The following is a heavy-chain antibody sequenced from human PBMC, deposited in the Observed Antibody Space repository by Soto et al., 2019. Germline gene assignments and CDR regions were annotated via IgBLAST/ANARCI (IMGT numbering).Heavy chain of an antibody. CDR1: GFTFSSYG. CDR3: ARAMDYGDFLWYFDY. J-gene: IGHJ4*02. CDR2: IWDDGSNK. Sequence: QVQLVESGGGVVQPGRSLRLSCAASGFTFSSYGMHWVRQAPGKGLEWVAVIWDDGSNKYYADSVKGRITISRDNSKNTLYLQMNSLRVEDTAVYYCARAMDYGDFLWYFDYSGQGTLVTVSS. D-gene: IGHD4-17*01. V-gene: IGHV3-33*01.